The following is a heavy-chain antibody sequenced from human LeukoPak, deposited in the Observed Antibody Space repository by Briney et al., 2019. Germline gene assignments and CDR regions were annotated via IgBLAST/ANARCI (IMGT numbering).Heavy chain of an antibody. D-gene: IGHD1-14*01. CDR2: INPNSGGT. V-gene: IGHV1-2*02. CDR3: ARGWEPTDLFDY. Sequence: ASVKVSCKASGYTFTSYGISWVRQAPGQGLEWMGWINPNSGGTNYAQKFQGRVTMTRDTSISTAYMELSRLRSDDTAVYYCARGWEPTDLFDYWGQGTLVTVSS. CDR1: GYTFTSYG. J-gene: IGHJ4*02.